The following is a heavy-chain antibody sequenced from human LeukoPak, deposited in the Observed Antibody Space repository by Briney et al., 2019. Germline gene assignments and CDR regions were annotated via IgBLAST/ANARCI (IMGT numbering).Heavy chain of an antibody. D-gene: IGHD6-19*01. Sequence: GWSLRLSCAASGFTFDDYAMHWVRQAPGKGLEWVSGISWNSGSIGYADSVKGRFTISRDNAKNSLYLQMNSLRAEDTALYYCAKVRDSGYSSGAFDYWGQGTLVTVSS. CDR2: ISWNSGSI. V-gene: IGHV3-9*01. CDR1: GFTFDDYA. J-gene: IGHJ4*02. CDR3: AKVRDSGYSSGAFDY.